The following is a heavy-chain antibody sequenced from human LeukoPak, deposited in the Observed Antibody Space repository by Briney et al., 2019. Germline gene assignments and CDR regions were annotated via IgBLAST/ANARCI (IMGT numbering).Heavy chain of an antibody. CDR3: ARNPSITGTTENYYYYYMDV. Sequence: ASAKVSCKASGYTFTGYYMHWVRQAPGQGLEWMGWINPNSGGTSYAQKFQGRVTMTRDTSISTAYMELSRLRSDDTAVYYCARNPSITGTTENYYYYYMDVWGKGTTVTVSS. CDR2: INPNSGGT. V-gene: IGHV1-2*02. CDR1: GYTFTGYY. D-gene: IGHD1-7*01. J-gene: IGHJ6*03.